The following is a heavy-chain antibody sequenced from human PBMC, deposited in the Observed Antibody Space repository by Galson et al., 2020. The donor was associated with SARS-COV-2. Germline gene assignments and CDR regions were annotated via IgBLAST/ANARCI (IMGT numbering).Heavy chain of an antibody. V-gene: IGHV3-30-3*01. CDR2: ISYDGSNK. CDR3: AREGATRILLWLERWGAR. J-gene: IGHJ1*01. Sequence: TGGSLRLSCAASGFTFSSYAMHWVRQAPGKGLEWVAVISYDGSNKYYADSVKGRFTISRDNSKNTLYLQMNSLRAEDTAVYYCAREGATRILLWLERWGARWGQGALVTVAS. CDR1: GFTFSSYA. D-gene: IGHD5-18*01.